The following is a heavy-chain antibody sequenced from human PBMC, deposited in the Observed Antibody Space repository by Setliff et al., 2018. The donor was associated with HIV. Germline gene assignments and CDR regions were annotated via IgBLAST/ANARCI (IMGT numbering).Heavy chain of an antibody. CDR1: GYTLRELS. CDR2: FDPEKGET. D-gene: IGHD1-7*01. CDR3: ATFYKLTGTTSFDF. Sequence: ASVKVSCKVSGYTLRELSIHWVRQPPGQGLEWMGGFDPEKGETIYAQKFQDKVAMTEDTSTDTTHMEVRGLRSEDTAVYYCATFYKLTGTTSFDFWGQGTLVTVSS. V-gene: IGHV1-24*01. J-gene: IGHJ4*02.